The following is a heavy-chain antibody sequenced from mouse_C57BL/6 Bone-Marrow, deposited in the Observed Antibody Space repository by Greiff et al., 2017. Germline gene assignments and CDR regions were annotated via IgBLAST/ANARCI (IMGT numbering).Heavy chain of an antibody. Sequence: VQLQQPGAELVKPGASVKMSCKASGYTFTSYWITWVKQRPGQGLEWIGDIYPGSGSTNYNEKFKSKATLTVDTSSSTAYMRLSSLTSEDSAVYCCERPYNSNYWYFDVWGTGTTVTVSS. V-gene: IGHV1-55*01. J-gene: IGHJ1*03. CDR3: ERPYNSNYWYFDV. CDR1: GYTFTSYW. D-gene: IGHD2-5*01. CDR2: IYPGSGST.